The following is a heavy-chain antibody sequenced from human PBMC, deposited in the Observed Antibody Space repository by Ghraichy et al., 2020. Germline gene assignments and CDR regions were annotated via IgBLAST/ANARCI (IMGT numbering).Heavy chain of an antibody. D-gene: IGHD4/OR15-4a*01. V-gene: IGHV4-34*01. CDR3: ARLSSLGTNFDAFDI. CDR1: GGSFSGYY. CDR2: INHSGST. Sequence: TLSLTCAVYGGSFSGYYWSWIRQPPGKGLEWIGEINHSGSTNYNPSLKSRVTISVDTSKNQFSLKLSSVIAADTAVYYCARLSSLGTNFDAFDIWDQGTMVTVSS. J-gene: IGHJ3*02.